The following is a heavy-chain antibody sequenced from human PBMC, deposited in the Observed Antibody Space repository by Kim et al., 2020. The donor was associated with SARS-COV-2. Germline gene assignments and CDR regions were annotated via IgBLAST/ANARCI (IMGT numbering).Heavy chain of an antibody. CDR3: TRQYSGYARGAFDI. D-gene: IGHD5-12*01. Sequence: NPALKNRVAISEDTSKNQFSLNLSSVAAADTAVYYCTRQYSGYARGAFDIWGQGTMVTVSS. V-gene: IGHV4-39*01. J-gene: IGHJ3*02.